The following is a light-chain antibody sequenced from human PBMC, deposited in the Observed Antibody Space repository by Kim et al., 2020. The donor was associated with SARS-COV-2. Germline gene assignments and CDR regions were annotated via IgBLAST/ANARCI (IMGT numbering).Light chain of an antibody. CDR1: SSDVGGYNY. J-gene: IGLJ7*01. CDR2: DVT. Sequence: QSASVSGSPGQSITISCTGTSSDVGGYNYVSWYRQHPGEAPKVLIFDVTNRPSGVSIRFSGSKSGNTASLTISGLQAEDEGDYYCSSYTRSSTVIFGGGTQLTVL. V-gene: IGLV2-14*03. CDR3: SSYTRSSTVI.